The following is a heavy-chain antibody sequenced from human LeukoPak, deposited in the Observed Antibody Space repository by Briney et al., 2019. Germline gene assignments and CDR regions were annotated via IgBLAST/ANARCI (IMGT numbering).Heavy chain of an antibody. CDR3: AKAFIAAAVYNWFDP. J-gene: IGHJ5*02. CDR1: GFTFSSYG. V-gene: IGHV3-23*01. Sequence: GGTLRLSCAASGFTFSSYGMSWVRQAPGKGLEWVSAISGSGGSTYYADSVKGRFTISRDNAKNSLYLQMNSLRAEDTAVYYCAKAFIAAAVYNWFDPWGQGTLVTVSS. D-gene: IGHD6-13*01. CDR2: ISGSGGST.